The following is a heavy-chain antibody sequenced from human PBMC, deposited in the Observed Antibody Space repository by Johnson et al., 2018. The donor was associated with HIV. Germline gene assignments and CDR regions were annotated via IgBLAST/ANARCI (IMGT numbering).Heavy chain of an antibody. D-gene: IGHD1-1*01. V-gene: IGHV3-20*04. CDR3: ARDGGNWNDVDAFDI. CDR2: INWNGGSI. J-gene: IGHJ3*02. CDR1: GFTFDDYG. Sequence: VQLVESGGGVARPGGSLRLSCVASGFTFDDYGMSWVRQAPWKGLEWVSGINWNGGSIHYADSVKGRFTISRDNAKKSLYLQMNSLRAEDTAVYYCARDGGNWNDVDAFDIWGQGTMVTVSS.